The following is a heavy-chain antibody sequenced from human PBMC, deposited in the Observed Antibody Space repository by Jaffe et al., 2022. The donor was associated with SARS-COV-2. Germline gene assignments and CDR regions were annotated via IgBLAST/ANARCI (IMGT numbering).Heavy chain of an antibody. V-gene: IGHV4-31*03. CDR2: IYYSGST. CDR3: AREVVVPAAIGAGWFDP. CDR1: GGSISSGGYY. D-gene: IGHD2-2*02. J-gene: IGHJ5*02. Sequence: QVQLQESGPGLVKPSQTLSLTCTVSGGSISSGGYYWSWIRQHPGKGLEWIGYIYYSGSTYYNPSLKSRVTISVDTSKNQFSLKLSSVTAADTAVYYCAREVVVPAAIGAGWFDPWGQGTLVTVSS.